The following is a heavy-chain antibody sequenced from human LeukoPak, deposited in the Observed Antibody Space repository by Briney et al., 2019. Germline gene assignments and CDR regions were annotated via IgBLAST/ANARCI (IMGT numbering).Heavy chain of an antibody. CDR2: ISYDGSNK. V-gene: IGHV3-30*04. D-gene: IGHD3-22*01. CDR3: ARGSNYYDSSGLDY. CDR1: GFTFSSYA. J-gene: IGHJ4*02. Sequence: GRSLRLSCAASGFTFSSYAMHWVRQAPGKGLEWVAVISYDGSNKYYAGSVKGRFTISRDNSKNTLYLQMNSLRAEDTAVYYCARGSNYYDSSGLDYWGQGTLVTVSS.